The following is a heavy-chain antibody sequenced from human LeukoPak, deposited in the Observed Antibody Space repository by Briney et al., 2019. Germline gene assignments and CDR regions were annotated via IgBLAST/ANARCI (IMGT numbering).Heavy chain of an antibody. CDR2: ISSSSSYI. J-gene: IGHJ3*02. D-gene: IGHD1-26*01. V-gene: IGHV3-21*01. Sequence: GGSLRLSCAAPGFTFSSYSMNWVRQAPGKGLEWVSSISSSSSYIYYADSVKGRFTISRDNAKNSLYLQMNSLRAEDTAVYYCAKDWELRYANDAFDIWGQGTMVTVSS. CDR1: GFTFSSYS. CDR3: AKDWELRYANDAFDI.